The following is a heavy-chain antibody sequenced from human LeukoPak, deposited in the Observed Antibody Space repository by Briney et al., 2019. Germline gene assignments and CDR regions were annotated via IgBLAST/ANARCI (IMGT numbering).Heavy chain of an antibody. CDR2: IYYSGST. CDR3: ARGGDSRGYYSDY. V-gene: IGHV4-39*07. CDR1: GGSISSGDYY. J-gene: IGHJ4*02. Sequence: SETLSLTCTVSGGSISSGDYYWGWIRQPPGKGLEWIGSIYYSGSTYYNPSLKSRVTISVDTSKNQFSLKLSSVTAADTAVYYCARGGDSRGYYSDYWGQGTLVTVSS. D-gene: IGHD3-22*01.